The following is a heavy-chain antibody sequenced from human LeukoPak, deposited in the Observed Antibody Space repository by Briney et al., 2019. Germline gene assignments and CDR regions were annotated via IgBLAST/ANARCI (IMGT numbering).Heavy chain of an antibody. Sequence: GGSLRLSCAASGFAFSSYAMTWVRQAPGKGLEWVSSISGSGYSTYYADSVKGRFTISRDNSKTSLYLQLNSLRDEDTAIYYCAKAGDFGVLKSAWFDPWGQGTLVTVSS. D-gene: IGHD3-3*01. V-gene: IGHV3-23*01. J-gene: IGHJ5*02. CDR3: AKAGDFGVLKSAWFDP. CDR1: GFAFSSYA. CDR2: ISGSGYST.